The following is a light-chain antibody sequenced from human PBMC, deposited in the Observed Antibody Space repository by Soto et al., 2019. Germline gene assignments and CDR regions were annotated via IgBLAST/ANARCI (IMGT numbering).Light chain of an antibody. V-gene: IGLV2-8*01. CDR1: SSDIGGYNS. CDR2: DNN. Sequence: QSALTQPPSASGSPGQSVTISCAGTSSDIGGYNSVSWYQQHPGKAPRLMIYDNNKRPSGIPDRFSGSKSGTSGSLDITGLQTGDEADYYCATWDGSLPGEVFGGGTKVTVL. CDR3: ATWDGSLPGEV. J-gene: IGLJ2*01.